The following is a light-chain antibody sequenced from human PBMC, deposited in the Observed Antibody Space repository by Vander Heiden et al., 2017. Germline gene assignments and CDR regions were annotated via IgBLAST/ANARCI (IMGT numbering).Light chain of an antibody. CDR3: GTWDSSLSAGKV. CDR1: SSNIGNNY. Sequence: QSVLTQPPSVSAAPGHKATTSCSGSSSNIGNNYVSWYQQLPGTAPKLLIYENNKRPSGIPDRFSGSKSGTSATLGITGLQTGDEADYYCGTWDSSLSAGKVFGGGTKLTVL. V-gene: IGLV1-51*02. J-gene: IGLJ3*02. CDR2: ENN.